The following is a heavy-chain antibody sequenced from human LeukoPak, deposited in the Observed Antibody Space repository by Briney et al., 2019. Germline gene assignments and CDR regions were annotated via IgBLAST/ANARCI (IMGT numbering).Heavy chain of an antibody. D-gene: IGHD2-2*01. J-gene: IGHJ4*02. Sequence: SETLSLTCAVYGGFFSDYYWNWIRQPPGKGLEWIGEINHSGNTNYNPSLKSRVTISVDASKNQFSLRLRSVTAADTAVYYCARGFLLVHQDIDSWGQGTLVTVSS. CDR2: INHSGNT. CDR3: ARGFLLVHQDIDS. V-gene: IGHV4-34*01. CDR1: GGFFSDYY.